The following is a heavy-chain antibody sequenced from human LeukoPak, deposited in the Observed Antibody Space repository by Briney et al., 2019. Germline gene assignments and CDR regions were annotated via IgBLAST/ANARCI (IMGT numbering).Heavy chain of an antibody. CDR1: GGSFSGYY. D-gene: IGHD6-6*01. J-gene: IGHJ6*03. V-gene: IGHV4-34*01. Sequence: SETLSLTCAVYGGSFSGYYWSWIRQPPGKGLEWIGEINHSGSTNYNPSLKSRVTISVDTSKNQFSLKLSSVTAADTAVYYCASISSYYYYYYMDVWAKGPRSPSP. CDR3: ASISSYYYYYYMDV. CDR2: INHSGST.